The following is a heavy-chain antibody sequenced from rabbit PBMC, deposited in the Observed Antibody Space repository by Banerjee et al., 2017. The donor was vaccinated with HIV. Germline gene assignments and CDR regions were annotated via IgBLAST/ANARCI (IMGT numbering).Heavy chain of an antibody. Sequence: QSLEESGGDLVKPGASLTLTCKASGIDFSSYYYMCWVRQAPGKGLEWIACIYTGDGNTYYASWAKGRFTISKTSSTTVTLQMTSLTAADTATYFCARSIAAYAYTTYGMDLWGPGTLVTVS. D-gene: IGHD6-1*01. CDR3: ARSIAAYAYTTYGMDL. V-gene: IGHV1S40*01. CDR1: GIDFSSYYY. CDR2: IYTGDGNT. J-gene: IGHJ6*01.